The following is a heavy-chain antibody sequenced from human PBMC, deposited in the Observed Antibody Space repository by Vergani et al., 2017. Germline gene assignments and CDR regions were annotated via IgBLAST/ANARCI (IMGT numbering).Heavy chain of an antibody. V-gene: IGHV3-33*01. CDR3: ARDPYPICGGDCYHDAFDI. CDR2: IWYDGSNK. J-gene: IGHJ3*02. D-gene: IGHD2-21*01. Sequence: QVQLVESGGGVVQPGRSLRLSCAASGFTFSSYGMHWVRQAPGKGLEWVAVIWYDGSNKYDADSVKGRFTISRDNSKNTLYLQMNSLRAEDTAVYYCARDPYPICGGDCYHDAFDIWGQGTMVTVSS. CDR1: GFTFSSYG.